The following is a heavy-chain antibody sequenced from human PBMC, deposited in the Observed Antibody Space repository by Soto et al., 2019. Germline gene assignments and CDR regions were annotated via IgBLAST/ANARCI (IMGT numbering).Heavy chain of an antibody. Sequence: QVQLVQSGADVKKPGASVKVSCKASGYTFTSYEINWVRQATGQGLAWMGWMNPNSGNTYYAQKFQGRVAMTRNTSISTGYMELSSLRSEDTAVYDCARDRAAAGAGWFDPWGPGNRVTVSS. D-gene: IGHD6-13*01. J-gene: IGHJ5*02. CDR3: ARDRAAAGAGWFDP. CDR2: MNPNSGNT. CDR1: GYTFTSYE. V-gene: IGHV1-8*01.